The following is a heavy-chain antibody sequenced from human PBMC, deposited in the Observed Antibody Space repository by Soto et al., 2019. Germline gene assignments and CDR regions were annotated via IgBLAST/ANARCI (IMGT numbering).Heavy chain of an antibody. Sequence: QVQLVESGGGVVQPGTSLRLSYATSGFTFSNFAMHWVRKAPGKGLEWVASITYDGSKKNYGESVRGRFTISRDDSKSTLFLQMDSLRTDDTAIYYCAREMTGYTPAYWGQGTLVTVSS. CDR2: ITYDGSKK. V-gene: IGHV3-30-3*01. J-gene: IGHJ4*02. D-gene: IGHD1-1*01. CDR1: GFTFSNFA. CDR3: AREMTGYTPAY.